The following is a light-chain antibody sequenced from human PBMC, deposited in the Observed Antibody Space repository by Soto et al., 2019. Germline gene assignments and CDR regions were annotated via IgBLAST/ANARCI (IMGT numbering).Light chain of an antibody. CDR1: QAIGVN. Sequence: EIQVTQSPCSLSASLGERVTITCRANQAIGVNLVWFQQQQGKVPKLLIYAASALQSGVPSRFSGSGSGTDFTLTISSLQPEDFATYYCQKYSSAPLTFGGGTKVEI. J-gene: IGKJ4*01. V-gene: IGKV1-27*01. CDR2: AAS. CDR3: QKYSSAPLT.